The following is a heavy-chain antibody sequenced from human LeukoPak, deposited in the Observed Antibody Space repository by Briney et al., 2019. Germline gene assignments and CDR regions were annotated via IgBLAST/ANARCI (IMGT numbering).Heavy chain of an antibody. D-gene: IGHD1-20*01. CDR1: GGSISSGSYY. V-gene: IGHV4-39*01. CDR3: ARFCYNWDGLDY. Sequence: PSETLSLTCTVSGGSISSGSYYWGWIRQPPGKGLEWIGTIYYIGSTYYNPSLKSRVTISVDTSKNQFSLKLSSVTAADTAVYYCARFCYNWDGLDYWGQGTLVTVSS. J-gene: IGHJ4*02. CDR2: IYYIGST.